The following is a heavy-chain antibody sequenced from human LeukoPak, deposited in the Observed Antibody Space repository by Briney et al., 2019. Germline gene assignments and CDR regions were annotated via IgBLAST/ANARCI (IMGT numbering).Heavy chain of an antibody. V-gene: IGHV1-2*02. Sequence: ASVKVSCKASGGTFSSHAISWVRQAPGQGLEWMGWINPNSGGTNYAQKFQGRVTMTRDTSISTSYMELSRLRSDDTAVYYCARAWLRLNPYFDYWGQGTLVTVPS. J-gene: IGHJ4*02. CDR1: GGTFSSHA. D-gene: IGHD5-12*01. CDR2: INPNSGGT. CDR3: ARAWLRLNPYFDY.